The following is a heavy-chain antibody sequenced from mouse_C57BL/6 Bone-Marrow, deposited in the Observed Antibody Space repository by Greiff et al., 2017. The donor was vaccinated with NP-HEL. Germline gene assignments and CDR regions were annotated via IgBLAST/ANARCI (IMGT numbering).Heavy chain of an antibody. V-gene: IGHV1-82*01. Sequence: QVQLKQSGPELVKPGASVKISCKASGYAFSSSWMNWVKQRPGKGLEWIGRIYPGDGDTKYNGKFKGKATLTADKSSSTAYMQLSSLTSEASAVYFCANYYYGSSLYFDYWGQGTTLTVSS. CDR1: GYAFSSSW. CDR3: ANYYYGSSLYFDY. CDR2: IYPGDGDT. J-gene: IGHJ2*01. D-gene: IGHD1-1*01.